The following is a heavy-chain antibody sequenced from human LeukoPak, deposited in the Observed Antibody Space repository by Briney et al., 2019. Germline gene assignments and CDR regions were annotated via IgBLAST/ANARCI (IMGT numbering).Heavy chain of an antibody. CDR1: GYTFTGHY. V-gene: IGHV1-69*05. CDR2: IIPIFGTA. CDR3: ARDFPSRDAPAFNWFDP. D-gene: IGHD2-8*01. J-gene: IGHJ5*02. Sequence: SVKVSCKASGYTFTGHYMHWVRQAPGQGLEWMGGIIPIFGTANYAQKFQGRVTITTDESTSTAYMELSSLRSEDTAVYYCARDFPSRDAPAFNWFDPWGQGTLATVSS.